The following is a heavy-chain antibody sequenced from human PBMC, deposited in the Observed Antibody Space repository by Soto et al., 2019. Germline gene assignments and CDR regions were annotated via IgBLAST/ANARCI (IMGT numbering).Heavy chain of an antibody. CDR3: ARDLDDCSGGSCWGRGPWVDTFDI. CDR1: GFTFGDYA. V-gene: IGHV3-49*03. J-gene: IGHJ3*02. CDR2: IRSKAYGGTT. Sequence: GGSLRLSCTASGFTFGDYAMSWFRQAPGKGLEWVGFIRSKAYGGTTEYAASVKGRFTISRDDSKSIAYLQMNSLKTEDTAVYYCARDLDDCSGGSCWGRGPWVDTFDIWGQGTMVTVSS. D-gene: IGHD2-15*01.